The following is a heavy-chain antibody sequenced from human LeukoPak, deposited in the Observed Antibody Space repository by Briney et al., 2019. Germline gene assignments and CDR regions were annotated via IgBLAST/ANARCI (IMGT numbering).Heavy chain of an antibody. CDR2: ISSSSYI. Sequence: GGSLRLSCAASGFTFSSYSMNWVRQAPGKGLEWVSSISSSSYIYYADSVKGRFTISRDNAKNSLYLQMNSLRAEDTAVYYCARVYRGSYFDYWGQGTLVTVSS. CDR3: ARVYRGSYFDY. D-gene: IGHD1-26*01. V-gene: IGHV3-21*01. J-gene: IGHJ4*02. CDR1: GFTFSSYS.